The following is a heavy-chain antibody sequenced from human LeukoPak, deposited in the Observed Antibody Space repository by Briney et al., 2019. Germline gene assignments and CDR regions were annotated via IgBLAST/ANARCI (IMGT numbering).Heavy chain of an antibody. D-gene: IGHD4-17*01. V-gene: IGHV3-21*01. CDR2: IRSSSSNM. Sequence: GGSLRLSCAASGFTFSNAWMSWVRQAPGKGLEWVSTIRSSSSNMYYADSVKGRFTISRDNAKNSLYLQMNSLRAEDTAVYYCARGSTVTTNPLFDYWGQGTLVTVSS. CDR3: ARGSTVTTNPLFDY. CDR1: GFTFSNAW. J-gene: IGHJ4*02.